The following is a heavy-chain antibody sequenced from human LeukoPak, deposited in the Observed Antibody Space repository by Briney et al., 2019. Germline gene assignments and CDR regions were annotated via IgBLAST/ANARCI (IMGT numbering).Heavy chain of an antibody. D-gene: IGHD1-26*01. CDR3: ARWDSYYYAMDV. J-gene: IGHJ6*02. CDR2: MSYDGSNK. Sequence: QTGGSLRLSCAASEFTFSTYAIHWVRQAPGKGLGWVAVMSYDGSNKYYADSVKGRFTISRDSSKNTLYLQMNSLRAEDTAVYYCARWDSYYYAMDVWGQGTTVTVSS. CDR1: EFTFSTYA. V-gene: IGHV3-30*04.